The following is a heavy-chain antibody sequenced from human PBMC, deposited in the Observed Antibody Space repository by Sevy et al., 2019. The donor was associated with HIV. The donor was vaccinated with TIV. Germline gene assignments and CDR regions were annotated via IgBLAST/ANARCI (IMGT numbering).Heavy chain of an antibody. Sequence: SETLSLTCTVSRGSISAYYWSWIRQPPGKALEYIGYVYYTGSTNYNPSLRSRLTISVDTSKNEFSLKLTSVTAADTAVYYCGRATLVLSGDNSLNWFDPWGKGTLVTVSS. CDR1: RGSISAYY. D-gene: IGHD5-12*01. CDR3: GRATLVLSGDNSLNWFDP. J-gene: IGHJ5*02. V-gene: IGHV4-59*01. CDR2: VYYTGST.